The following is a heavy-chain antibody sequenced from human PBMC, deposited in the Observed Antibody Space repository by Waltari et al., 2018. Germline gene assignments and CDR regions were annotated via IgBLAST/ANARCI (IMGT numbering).Heavy chain of an antibody. CDR1: GFTFSSYA. D-gene: IGHD3-3*01. Sequence: QVQLVESGGGVVQPGRSLRLSCAASGFTFSSYAMHWVRQAPGKGLEWVAVISYDGSNKYYADSVKGRFTISRDNSKNTLYLQMNSLRAEDTAVYYCARGGDDFWSGQRAFDIWGQGTMVTVSS. V-gene: IGHV3-30-3*01. CDR2: ISYDGSNK. CDR3: ARGGDDFWSGQRAFDI. J-gene: IGHJ3*02.